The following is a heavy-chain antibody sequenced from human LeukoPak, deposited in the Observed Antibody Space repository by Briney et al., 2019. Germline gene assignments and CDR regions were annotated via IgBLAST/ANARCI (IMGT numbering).Heavy chain of an antibody. CDR1: GFTFRSYE. J-gene: IGHJ6*04. Sequence: GGSLRLSCAASGFTFRSYEMNWVRQAPGKGLEWVSYISSSGSTIIYADSVKGRFTISRHNAKNPLYLQMNSLRAEDTAVYYCAELGIAMIGGVWGKGTTVTISS. V-gene: IGHV3-48*03. D-gene: IGHD3-10*02. CDR3: AELGIAMIGGV. CDR2: ISSSGSTI.